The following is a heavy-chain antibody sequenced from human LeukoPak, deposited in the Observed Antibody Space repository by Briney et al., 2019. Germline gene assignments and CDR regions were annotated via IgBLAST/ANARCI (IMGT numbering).Heavy chain of an antibody. D-gene: IGHD2-21*02. J-gene: IGHJ4*02. V-gene: IGHV3-23*01. CDR3: ARKRGVTGDYFGY. CDR1: GFTFSSYA. Sequence: PGGSLRLSCAGSGFTFSSYAMNWVRQAPGKGLEWVSTISGSSDVTYYADSVKGRFTISRDNSKNTLSLQMNSLRAEDTALYYCARKRGVTGDYFGYWGQGTLVTVSP. CDR2: ISGSSDVT.